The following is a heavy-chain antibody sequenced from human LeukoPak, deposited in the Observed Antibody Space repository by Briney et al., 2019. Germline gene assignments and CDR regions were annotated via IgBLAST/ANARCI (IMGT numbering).Heavy chain of an antibody. Sequence: ASVKVSCKASGYTFTSYYMHWVRQAPGQGLGWMGIINPSGGRTSYAQKFQGRGLMTRDTSTSTVYMELSSLRSEDTAVYYWASELRRGDEGFDYWGQGTLVTVSS. CDR3: ASELRRGDEGFDY. CDR1: GYTFTSYY. V-gene: IGHV1-46*01. J-gene: IGHJ4*02. CDR2: INPSGGRT. D-gene: IGHD3-10*01.